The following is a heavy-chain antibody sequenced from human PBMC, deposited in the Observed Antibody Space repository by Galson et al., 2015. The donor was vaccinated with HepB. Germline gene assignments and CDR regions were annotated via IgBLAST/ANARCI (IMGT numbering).Heavy chain of an antibody. J-gene: IGHJ5*02. CDR2: VSADKGNT. Sequence: SVKVSCKASGYTFTSYTISWVRQAPGQGLEWMGWVSADKGNTNYAQKLQGRVTMTTDTSTSTAYMELMSLRSDDTAVYYCARGPVEYSLRPIGNWFDPWGQGTLVTVSS. V-gene: IGHV1-18*04. CDR3: ARGPVEYSLRPIGNWFDP. D-gene: IGHD2/OR15-2a*01. CDR1: GYTFTSYT.